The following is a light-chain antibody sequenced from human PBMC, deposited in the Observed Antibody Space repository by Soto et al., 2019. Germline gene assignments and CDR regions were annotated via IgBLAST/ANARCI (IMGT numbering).Light chain of an antibody. CDR2: AAS. V-gene: IGKV1-39*01. J-gene: IGKJ1*01. CDR3: QQSYSTPRP. Sequence: IQLTKSPSSLSASVGDRVTITCRASQSISSYLNWYQQKPGKAPKLLIYAASSLQSGVPSRFSGSGSRTDFTLTIRTLQPQYFATDDCQQSYSTPRPSGQVTKVDIK. CDR1: QSISSY.